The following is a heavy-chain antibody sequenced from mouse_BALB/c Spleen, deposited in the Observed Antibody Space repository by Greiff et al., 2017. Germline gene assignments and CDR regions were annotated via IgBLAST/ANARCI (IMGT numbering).Heavy chain of an antibody. CDR2: ISSGGSYT. D-gene: IGHD2-3*01. Sequence: EVQRVESGGDLVKPGGSLKLSCAASGFTFSSYGMSWVRQTPDKRLEWVATISSGGSYTYYPDSVKGRFTISRDNAKNTLYLQMSSLKSEDTAMYYCARYYDGYYPDYWGQGTTLTVSS. CDR3: ARYYDGYYPDY. J-gene: IGHJ2*01. CDR1: GFTFSSYG. V-gene: IGHV5-6*01.